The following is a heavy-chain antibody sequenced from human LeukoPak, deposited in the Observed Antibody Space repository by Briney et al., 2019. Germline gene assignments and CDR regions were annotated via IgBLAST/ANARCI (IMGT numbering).Heavy chain of an antibody. V-gene: IGHV3-21*04. D-gene: IGHD2-8*02. CDR3: ATYRQVLLPFES. J-gene: IGHJ4*02. CDR1: GFTFSSYR. CDR2: IFPSGGEI. Sequence: PGGSLRLSCEASGFTFSSYRMNWVRQGPGKGLEWVSSIFPSGGEIHYADSVRGRFTISRDNSKSTLSLQMNSLRAEDTAIYYCATYRQVLLPFESWGQGTLVTVSS.